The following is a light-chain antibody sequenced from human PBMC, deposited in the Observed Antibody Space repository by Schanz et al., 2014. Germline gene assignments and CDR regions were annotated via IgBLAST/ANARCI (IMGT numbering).Light chain of an antibody. CDR3: VLYMGNGISV. V-gene: IGLV8-61*01. CDR2: STN. J-gene: IGLJ3*02. Sequence: QAVVTQEPSFSVSPGGTVTLTCGLSSGSVSTSYYPSWYQQTPGQAPRTLIYSTNTRSSGVPDRFSGSILVNKAALTITGXXXDDESDYYCVLYMGNGISVFGGGTKLTVL. CDR1: SGSVSTSYY.